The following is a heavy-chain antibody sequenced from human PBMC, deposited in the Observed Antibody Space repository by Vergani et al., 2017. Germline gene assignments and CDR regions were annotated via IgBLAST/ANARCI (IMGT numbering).Heavy chain of an antibody. D-gene: IGHD1-7*01. V-gene: IGHV3-15*01. CDR1: GFTFSNAW. J-gene: IGHJ4*02. CDR2: IKSKTDGGTT. CDR3: ARDLNWNYPR. Sequence: EVQLLESGGGLVQPGGSLRLSCAASGFTFSNAWMSWVRQAPGKGLEWVGRIKSKTDGGTTDYAAPVKGRFTISRDNSKNTLYLQMNSLRAEDTAEYYCARDLNWNYPRWGQGTLVTVSS.